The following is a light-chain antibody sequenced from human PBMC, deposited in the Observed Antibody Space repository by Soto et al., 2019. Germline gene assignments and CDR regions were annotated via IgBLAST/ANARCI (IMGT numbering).Light chain of an antibody. CDR1: QSVSSSY. CDR2: GAS. J-gene: IGKJ1*01. CDR3: QQYNNWPRT. V-gene: IGKV3-20*01. Sequence: ESELTRPPRTLSLSPGETASLSCRVSQSVSSSYLAWYQQKPGQAPRLLIYGASSRATGIPARFSVSGSGTDFTLTISSLQSEDCAVYFCQQYNNWPRTFGQGTKVDI.